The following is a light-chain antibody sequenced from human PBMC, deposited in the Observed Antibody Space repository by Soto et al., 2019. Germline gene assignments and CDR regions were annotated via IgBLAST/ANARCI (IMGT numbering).Light chain of an antibody. V-gene: IGLV2-14*01. J-gene: IGLJ1*01. Sequence: QSVLTQPASVSGSPGQSTTISCTGTSSDVGGYKYVSWYQQHPGKAPKLMIYEVSNRPSGVSNRFSGSKSGNMASLTISGLQAEDEADYYCSSYTSSSPCVFGTGTQLTVL. CDR3: SSYTSSSPCV. CDR2: EVS. CDR1: SSDVGGYKY.